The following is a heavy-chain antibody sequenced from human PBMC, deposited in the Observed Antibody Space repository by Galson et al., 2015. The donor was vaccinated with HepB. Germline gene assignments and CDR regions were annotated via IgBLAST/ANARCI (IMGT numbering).Heavy chain of an antibody. CDR3: ARDPDSVDYGGNSGVAY. D-gene: IGHD4-23*01. J-gene: IGHJ4*02. V-gene: IGHV3-11*01. Sequence: SLRLSCAASGFTFSDYYMSWIRQAPGKGLEWVSYISSSGSTIYYADSVKGRFTISRDNAKNSLSLQMNSLRGEDTAVYYCARDPDSVDYGGNSGVAYWGQGTLVTVSS. CDR1: GFTFSDYY. CDR2: ISSSGSTI.